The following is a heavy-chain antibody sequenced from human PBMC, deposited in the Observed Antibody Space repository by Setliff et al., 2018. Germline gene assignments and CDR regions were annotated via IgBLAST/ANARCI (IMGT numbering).Heavy chain of an antibody. D-gene: IGHD2-21*01. V-gene: IGHV4-61*02. CDR1: GASIGSGSHY. Sequence: SETLSLTCTVSGASIGSGSHYWSGIRQPAGRGLEWIGRIYTSGTTNYSPSLKSRVSISSDTSKNVISLKLNSVTAADTAVYFCAREYVVISFVRNTHSHYGMDVWGQGTTVTVSS. J-gene: IGHJ6*02. CDR2: IYTSGTT. CDR3: AREYVVISFVRNTHSHYGMDV.